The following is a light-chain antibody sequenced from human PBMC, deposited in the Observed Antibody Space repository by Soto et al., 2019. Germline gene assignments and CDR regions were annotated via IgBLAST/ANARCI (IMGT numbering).Light chain of an antibody. CDR1: QTVSSY. CDR2: SAS. CDR3: QQYYSWPRT. Sequence: EIVMTQSPATLSVSPGERVTLSCRASQTVSSYLVWYQQKPGQAPRVLIYSASVRATGIPARFSGSGSGTEFTLTISSLQSDDFAVYHCQQYYSWPRTFGQGTKVEI. V-gene: IGKV3-15*01. J-gene: IGKJ1*01.